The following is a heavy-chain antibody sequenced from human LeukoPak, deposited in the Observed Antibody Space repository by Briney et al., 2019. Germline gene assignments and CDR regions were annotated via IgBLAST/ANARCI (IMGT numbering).Heavy chain of an antibody. D-gene: IGHD5-18*01. J-gene: IGHJ5*02. CDR3: ARENGYSYGSNWFDP. CDR2: IYYSGST. CDR1: GGSISSYY. Sequence: PSETLSLTCTVSGGSISSYYWSWIRQPPGKGLEWIGYIYYSGSTYYNPSLKSRVTISVDTSKNQFSLKLSSVTAADTAVYYCARENGYSYGSNWFDPWGQGTLVTVSS. V-gene: IGHV4-59*06.